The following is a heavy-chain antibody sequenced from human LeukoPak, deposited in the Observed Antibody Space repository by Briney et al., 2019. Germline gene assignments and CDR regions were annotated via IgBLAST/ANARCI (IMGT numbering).Heavy chain of an antibody. CDR3: ARGGPGTGMDY. D-gene: IGHD1-1*01. CDR1: GFTFSSYS. Sequence: GGSLRLSCAASGFTFSSYSMNWVRQAPGKGLEWVSYISSSSSTIYYADSVKGRFTISRDNAKNSLYLQMNSLRAEDTAVYYCARGGPGTGMDYWGQGALVTVSS. J-gene: IGHJ4*02. CDR2: ISSSSSTI. V-gene: IGHV3-48*01.